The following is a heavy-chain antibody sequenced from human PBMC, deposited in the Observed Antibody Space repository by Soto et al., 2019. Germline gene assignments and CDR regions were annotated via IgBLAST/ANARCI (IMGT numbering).Heavy chain of an antibody. CDR3: TSDTFGLRDT. CDR2: INPAGTIT. D-gene: IGHD3-16*01. J-gene: IGHJ5*02. Sequence: GGSLRLSCAASGFPFSHYWMHWVRQTPGKGLVWVSRINPAGTITNYADSVEGRFTVSRDNADSALFLQMNSLSAEDTAIYYCTSDTFGLRDTWGQGTLVTVSS. V-gene: IGHV3-74*01. CDR1: GFPFSHYW.